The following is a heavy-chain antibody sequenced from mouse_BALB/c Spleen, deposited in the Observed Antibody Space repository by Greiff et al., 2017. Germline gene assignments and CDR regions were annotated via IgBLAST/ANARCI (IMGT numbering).Heavy chain of an antibody. J-gene: IGHJ4*01. CDR1: GYTFSSYW. CDR2: ILPGSGST. Sequence: VKLQESGAELMKPGASVKISCKATGYTFSSYWIEWVKQRPGHGLEWIGEILPGSGSTNYNEKFRGKATFTADTSSNTAYMQLSSLTSEDSAVYYCARRIYDGYYAYAMDYWGQGTSVTVSS. CDR3: ARRIYDGYYAYAMDY. V-gene: IGHV1-9*01. D-gene: IGHD2-3*01.